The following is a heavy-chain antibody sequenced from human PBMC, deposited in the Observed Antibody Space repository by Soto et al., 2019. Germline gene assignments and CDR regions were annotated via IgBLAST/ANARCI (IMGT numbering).Heavy chain of an antibody. CDR1: GASLSSRDYY. D-gene: IGHD6-19*01. CDR2: IFTTGST. J-gene: IGHJ5*02. CDR3: ARATGWSNWFDP. Sequence: ETLSLTCTVSGASLSSRDYYWAWVRQTPGKGLEWIGSIFTTGSTYYNPSLKSGVSISLDISENHFSLRLTSVTAADTGIYYCARATGWSNWFDPWGQGTLVTVSS. V-gene: IGHV4-39*02.